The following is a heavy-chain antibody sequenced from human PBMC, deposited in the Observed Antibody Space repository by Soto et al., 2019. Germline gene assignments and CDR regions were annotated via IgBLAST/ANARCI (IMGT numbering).Heavy chain of an antibody. J-gene: IGHJ4*02. Sequence: PSETLSLTCTVPGGSISSYYWSWIRQPPGKGLEWIGYIYYSGSTNYNPSLKSRVTISVDTSKNQFPLTLSFVTAADTAVYYCASWYGDLYDYWGQGTLVTVSS. CDR1: GGSISSYY. D-gene: IGHD4-17*01. CDR2: IYYSGST. V-gene: IGHV4-59*08. CDR3: ASWYGDLYDY.